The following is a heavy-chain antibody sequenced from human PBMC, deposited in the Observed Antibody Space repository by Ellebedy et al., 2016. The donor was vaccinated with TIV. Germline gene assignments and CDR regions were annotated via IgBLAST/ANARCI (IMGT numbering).Heavy chain of an antibody. D-gene: IGHD1-26*01. J-gene: IGHJ6*02. CDR2: INPNSGGT. CDR3: ARLRAYSGSYERENYGMDV. Sequence: ASVKVSCXASGYTFTGYYMHWVRQAPGQGLEWMGWINPNSGGTNYAQKFQGRVTMTRDTSISTAYMELSRLRSDDTAVYYCARLRAYSGSYERENYGMDVWGQGTTVTVSS. V-gene: IGHV1-2*02. CDR1: GYTFTGYY.